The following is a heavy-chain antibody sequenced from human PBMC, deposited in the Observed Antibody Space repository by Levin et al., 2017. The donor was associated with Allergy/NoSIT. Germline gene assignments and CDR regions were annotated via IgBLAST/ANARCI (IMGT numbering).Heavy chain of an antibody. CDR2: IYTGGST. V-gene: IGHV4-61*02. J-gene: IGHJ5*02. CDR3: AREGITILRGIITGGNWFDP. Sequence: PSQTLSLTCSVSGVSISSGSFYWSWIRQPAGKGLEWIGRIYTGGSTNYNPSLQSRVTISVETSKNQFSLKLSSVTAADTAVYYCAREGITILRGIITGGNWFDPWGQGILVTVSS. D-gene: IGHD3-10*01. CDR1: GVSISSGSFY.